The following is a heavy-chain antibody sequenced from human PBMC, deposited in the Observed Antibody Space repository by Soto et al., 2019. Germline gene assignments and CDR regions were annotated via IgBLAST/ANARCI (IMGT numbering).Heavy chain of an antibody. CDR1: GFTFDSHA. D-gene: IGHD2-2*02. J-gene: IGHJ4*02. CDR2: ISGSGGST. CDR3: AKDHCSSTRGYRGGDY. Sequence: GGSLRLSCAGSGFTFDSHAMNWVRQAPGKGLEWVSVISGSGGSTYYADSVKGRFTISRDNSKNTLYLQMNSLRAEDTAVYYCAKDHCSSTRGYRGGDYWGQGTLVTVSS. V-gene: IGHV3-23*01.